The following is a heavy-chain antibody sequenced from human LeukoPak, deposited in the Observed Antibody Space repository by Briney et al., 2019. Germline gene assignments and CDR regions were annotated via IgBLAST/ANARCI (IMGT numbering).Heavy chain of an antibody. V-gene: IGHV3-21*01. Sequence: PGGSLRLSCAASGFTLSSYSMNWVRQAPGKGLEWVSSISSSSSYIHYADSVKGRFTISRDNAKNSLYLQMNSLRAEDTAVYYCARFQGYSSGWSCWFDPWGQGTLVTVSS. CDR2: ISSSSSYI. D-gene: IGHD6-19*01. CDR1: GFTLSSYS. CDR3: ARFQGYSSGWSCWFDP. J-gene: IGHJ5*02.